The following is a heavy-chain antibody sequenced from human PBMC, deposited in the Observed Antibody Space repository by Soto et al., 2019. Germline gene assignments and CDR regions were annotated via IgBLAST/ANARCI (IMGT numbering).Heavy chain of an antibody. D-gene: IGHD5-12*01. CDR1: GYTFTGYY. CDR3: ARSGGATEIDY. V-gene: IGHV1-2*02. J-gene: IGHJ4*02. Sequence: QVQLVQSGAEVKKPGASVKVSCKASGYTFTGYYMHWVRQAPGQGLEWMGWINPNSGGTIYAQKFQGRVTMTRDTSISTAYMELSRLRSDDTAVYYCARSGGATEIDYWGQGTLVTVSS. CDR2: INPNSGGT.